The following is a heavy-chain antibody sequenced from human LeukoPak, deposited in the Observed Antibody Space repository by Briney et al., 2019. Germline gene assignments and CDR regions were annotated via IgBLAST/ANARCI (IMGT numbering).Heavy chain of an antibody. CDR1: GGSFSGYY. J-gene: IGHJ4*02. Sequence: SETLSLTCAVCGGSFSGYYWSWIRQPPGKGLEWIGEINHSGSTNYNPSLKSRVTISVDTSKDQFSLKLSSVTAADTAVYYCARVATSWHLYYFDYWGQGTLVTVSS. V-gene: IGHV4-34*01. D-gene: IGHD1-26*01. CDR2: INHSGST. CDR3: ARVATSWHLYYFDY.